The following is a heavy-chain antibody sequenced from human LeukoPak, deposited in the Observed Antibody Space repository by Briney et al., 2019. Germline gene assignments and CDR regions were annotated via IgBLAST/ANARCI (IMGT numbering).Heavy chain of an antibody. D-gene: IGHD3-10*01. Sequence: SETLSLICTVSGVSISTYYWMWIRQPPGKGLEWIGCTHYSGSTNYNLSLKSRVTMSVDTSKNLFSLKLSSVTAADSAVYYCVRGDMMRRGVIDEIDPWGQGTLVTVSS. CDR1: GVSISTYY. CDR2: THYSGST. J-gene: IGHJ5*02. V-gene: IGHV4-59*01. CDR3: VRGDMMRRGVIDEIDP.